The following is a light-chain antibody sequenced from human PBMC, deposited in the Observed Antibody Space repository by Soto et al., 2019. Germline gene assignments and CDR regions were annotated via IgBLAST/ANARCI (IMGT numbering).Light chain of an antibody. CDR2: RNN. Sequence: QSVLTQPPSASGTPGQRVTISCSGSSSNIGSNYVYWYQQLSGTAPKLLIYRNNQRPSGVPDRFSGSKSGTSASLAISGLRSEDEADYYCAAWDDSLSVLFGTGTKVTVL. V-gene: IGLV1-47*01. J-gene: IGLJ1*01. CDR1: SSNIGSNY. CDR3: AAWDDSLSVL.